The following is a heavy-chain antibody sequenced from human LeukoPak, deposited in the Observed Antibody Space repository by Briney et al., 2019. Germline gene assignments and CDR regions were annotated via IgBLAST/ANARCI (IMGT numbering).Heavy chain of an antibody. Sequence: GGSLRLSCAASGFNFSGYAMNWVRQAPGKGLEWVSAISGSGGSTYYADSVKGRFTISRDNSKNTLYLQMNSLRAEDTAVYYCANLFGQWLDDIWGQGTMVTVSS. V-gene: IGHV3-23*01. D-gene: IGHD6-19*01. CDR1: GFNFSGYA. CDR2: ISGSGGST. CDR3: ANLFGQWLDDI. J-gene: IGHJ3*02.